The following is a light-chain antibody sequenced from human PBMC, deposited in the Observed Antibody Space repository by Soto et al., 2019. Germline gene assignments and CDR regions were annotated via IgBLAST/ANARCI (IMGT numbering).Light chain of an antibody. CDR2: KAS. CDR1: QSVSDS. J-gene: IGKJ1*01. V-gene: IGKV1-5*03. CDR3: QHYNSYSWT. Sequence: DIQMTQSPSTLSASVGDTVTITCRASQSVSDSLAWYQQKPGKAPKVLIYKASILQSGVPSRISGSGSGTEFTLTISSLQPDDFATYYCQHYNSYSWTFGQGTKVDIK.